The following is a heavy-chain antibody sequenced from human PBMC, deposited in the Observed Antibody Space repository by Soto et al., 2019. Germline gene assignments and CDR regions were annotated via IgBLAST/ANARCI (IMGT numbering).Heavy chain of an antibody. CDR2: ISAYNGNT. Sequence: ASVKVSCKASGYTFTSYGISWVRQAPGQGLEWMGWISAYNGNTNYAQKLQGRVTMTTDTSTSTAYMELRSLRSDDTAVYYCARGLAVAGPGRYFEYWGQGTLVTVSS. D-gene: IGHD6-19*01. V-gene: IGHV1-18*01. CDR3: ARGLAVAGPGRYFEY. CDR1: GYTFTSYG. J-gene: IGHJ4*02.